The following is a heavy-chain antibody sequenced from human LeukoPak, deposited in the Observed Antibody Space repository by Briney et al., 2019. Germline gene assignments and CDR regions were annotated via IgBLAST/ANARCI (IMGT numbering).Heavy chain of an antibody. J-gene: IGHJ4*01. D-gene: IGHD2-2*01. CDR1: GYNFFTYG. CDR2: ISPHNGNA. V-gene: IGHV1-18*01. CDR3: ARGDFISSRHYLFFFDY. Sequence: ASVKVSCKSSGYNFFTYGITWVRQAPGQGLEGMGWISPHNGNANYAQKFQDRVIMPTNTSTNTAFMEVRSPRSDDTAMYYCARGDFISSRHYLFFFDYWGQGSLVTVSS.